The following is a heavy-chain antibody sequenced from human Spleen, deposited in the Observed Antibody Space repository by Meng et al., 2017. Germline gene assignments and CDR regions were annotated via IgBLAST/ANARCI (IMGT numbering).Heavy chain of an antibody. CDR3: ASAALRRRKTLTV. CDR2: INHSGLT. D-gene: IGHD4-17*01. Sequence: QLQQWGRGLLKAWAALAVPCAVYVGAFSGYYWREVRQSPGKGLEWIGEINHSGLTHYNPSLKRRVTISVDTSKNQFSLKLSAVTAADTAVYHCASAALRRRKTLTVWGQGTLVTVSS. V-gene: IGHV4-34*01. CDR1: VGAFSGYY. J-gene: IGHJ4*02.